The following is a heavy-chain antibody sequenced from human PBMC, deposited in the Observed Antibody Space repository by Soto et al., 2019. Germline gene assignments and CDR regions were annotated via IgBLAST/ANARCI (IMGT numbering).Heavy chain of an antibody. CDR2: ISYDGSNK. CDR3: AKALDSHPPSGLEY. J-gene: IGHJ4*02. D-gene: IGHD3-3*01. V-gene: IGHV3-30*18. Sequence: QVQLVESGGGVVQPGRSLRLSCAASGFTFSSYGMHWVRQAPGKGLEWVAVISYDGSNKYYADSVKGRFTISRDNSKNTLYLQMNSLRAEDTAVYYCAKALDSHPPSGLEYWGQGTLVTVSS. CDR1: GFTFSSYG.